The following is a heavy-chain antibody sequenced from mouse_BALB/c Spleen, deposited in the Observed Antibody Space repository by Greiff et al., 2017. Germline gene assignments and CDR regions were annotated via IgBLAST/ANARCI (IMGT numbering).Heavy chain of an antibody. CDR3: ARHYYGSRGGYYAMDY. Sequence: EVHLVESGGDLVKPGGSLKLSCAASGFTFSSYGMSWVRQTPDKRLEWVATISSGGSYTYYPDSVKGRFTISRDNAKNTLYLQMSSLKSEDTAMYYCARHYYGSRGGYYAMDYWGQGTSVTVSS. J-gene: IGHJ4*01. CDR1: GFTFSSYG. V-gene: IGHV5-6*01. D-gene: IGHD1-1*01. CDR2: ISSGGSYT.